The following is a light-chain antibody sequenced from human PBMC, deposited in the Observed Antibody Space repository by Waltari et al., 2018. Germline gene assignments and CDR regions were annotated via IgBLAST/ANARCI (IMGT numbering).Light chain of an antibody. CDR3: LQYLHTPRT. V-gene: IGKV4-1*01. CDR2: WAS. CDR1: QSLLDTSNNKNY. Sequence: DVVMTQSPDSLAVSLGERATINCKSSQSLLDTSNNKNYLAWYQQKPGQPPKLLIYWASSRESGVPDRFSGSGSGTDFTLTISSLQAEDVASYFCLQYLHTPRTFGQGTKVEIK. J-gene: IGKJ1*01.